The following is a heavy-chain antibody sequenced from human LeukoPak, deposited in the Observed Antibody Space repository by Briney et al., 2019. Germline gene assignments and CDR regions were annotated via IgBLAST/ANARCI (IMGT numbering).Heavy chain of an antibody. CDR2: IYPSDSDS. V-gene: IGHV5-51*01. CDR3: ARHPLYSSHTAADH. J-gene: IGHJ4*02. CDR1: GYSFTSFG. Sequence: AGESLKISCKTSGYSFTSFGIGWVRQLPGKGLEWMGVIYPSDSDSKYSPSFQGQVTISADKSTSTAYLHWTSLKASDTAVYYCARHPLYSSHTAADHWGQGTLVTVSS. D-gene: IGHD6-19*01.